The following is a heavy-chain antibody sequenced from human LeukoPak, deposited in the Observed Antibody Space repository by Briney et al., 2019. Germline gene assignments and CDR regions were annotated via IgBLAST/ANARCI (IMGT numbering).Heavy chain of an antibody. V-gene: IGHV3-21*01. CDR1: GFTFSSYS. J-gene: IGHJ4*02. CDR2: ISSSSSYI. D-gene: IGHD3-3*01. CDR3: ARDRAGYYDFWSGYSQGYYFDY. Sequence: GGSLRLSCAASGFTFSSYSMNWVRQAPGTGLEWVSSISSSSSYIYYADSVKGRFTVSRDNAKNSLYLQMNSLRAEDTAVYYCARDRAGYYDFWSGYSQGYYFDYWGQGTLVTVSS.